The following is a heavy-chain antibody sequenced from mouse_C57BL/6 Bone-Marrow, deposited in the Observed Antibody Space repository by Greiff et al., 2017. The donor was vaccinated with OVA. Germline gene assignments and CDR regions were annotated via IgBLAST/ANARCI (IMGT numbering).Heavy chain of an antibody. D-gene: IGHD1-1*01. CDR1: GYTFTSYW. Sequence: QVQLQQPGAELVKPGASVKLSCKASGYTFTSYWMQWVKQRPGPGLDWIGEIDPSDSYTNYNQKFKGKATLTVDTSSSTADMQLSSLTAEDSAVYYCARLITTVVAPYFDYGGQGTTPTVSS. V-gene: IGHV1-50*01. CDR3: ARLITTVVAPYFDY. CDR2: IDPSDSYT. J-gene: IGHJ2*01.